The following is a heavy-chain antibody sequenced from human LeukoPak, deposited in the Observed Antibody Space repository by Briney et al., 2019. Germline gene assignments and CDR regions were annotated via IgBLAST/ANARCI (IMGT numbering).Heavy chain of an antibody. CDR1: GFTFSSYE. J-gene: IGHJ6*03. Sequence: PGGSLRLSCAASGFTFSSYEMNWVRQAPGKGLEWVSYISSSGSTIYYADSVKGRFTISRDNAKNSLYLQMNSLRAEDTAVYYCARPRYSWNDAVGYYYYYYMDVWGKGTTVTVSS. D-gene: IGHD1-1*01. CDR2: ISSSGSTI. CDR3: ARPRYSWNDAVGYYYYYYMDV. V-gene: IGHV3-48*03.